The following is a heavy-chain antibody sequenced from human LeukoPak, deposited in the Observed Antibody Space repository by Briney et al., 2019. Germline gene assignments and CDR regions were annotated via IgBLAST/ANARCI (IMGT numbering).Heavy chain of an antibody. J-gene: IGHJ4*02. CDR2: IYASGST. CDR3: ARGTPPDFDW. V-gene: IGHV4-4*07. CDR1: GGTISSYY. Sequence: SETLSLICTDSGGTISSYYWSWIRQPAGKGLEWIGRIYASGSTDYNPSLKRRGTMSVDTSKHQFSLQLSSVTAADTAVYYCARGTPPDFDWWGQGTLVTVSS.